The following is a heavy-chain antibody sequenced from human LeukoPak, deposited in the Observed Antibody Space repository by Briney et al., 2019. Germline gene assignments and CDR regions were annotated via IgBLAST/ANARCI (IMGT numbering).Heavy chain of an antibody. CDR2: ISGSGGST. CDR1: GFTFSSYA. Sequence: GGSLRLSCAASGFTFSSYAMSWVRQAPGKGLEWVSAISGSGGSTYCADSVKGRFTISRDNSKNTLYLQMNSLRAEDTAVYYCAKGLYYYDKGYFDYWGQGTLVTVSS. V-gene: IGHV3-23*01. J-gene: IGHJ4*02. CDR3: AKGLYYYDKGYFDY. D-gene: IGHD3-22*01.